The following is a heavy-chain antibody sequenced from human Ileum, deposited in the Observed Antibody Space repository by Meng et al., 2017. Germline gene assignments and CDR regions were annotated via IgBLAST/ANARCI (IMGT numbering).Heavy chain of an antibody. V-gene: IGHV4-4*02. J-gene: IGHJ4*02. CDR3: ARHGGYSQDF. Sequence: GSGQVPVGPSGPRSIPWAVSSGSIGRNTYWSWVRQPPGKGLEWIGQISHSGSAYYNPSLKSRVTMSVDKSKSQFSLMLTSVTAADTAIYYCARHGGYSQDFWGQGTLVTVSS. CDR1: SGSIGRNTY. CDR2: ISHSGSA. D-gene: IGHD4-23*01.